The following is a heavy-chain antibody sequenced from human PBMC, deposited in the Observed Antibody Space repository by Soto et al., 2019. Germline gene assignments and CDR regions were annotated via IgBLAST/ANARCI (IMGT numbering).Heavy chain of an antibody. CDR3: ARDGLRFLEWLSSSYFDC. CDR2: ISAYNGNT. CDR1: GYTFTSYG. D-gene: IGHD3-3*01. J-gene: IGHJ4*02. V-gene: IGHV1-18*01. Sequence: GASVKVSCKASGYTFTSYGISWVRQAPGQGLEWMGWISAYNGNTNYAQKLQGRVTMTTDTSTSTAYMELRSLRSDDTAVYYCARDGLRFLEWLSSSYFDCWGQGTLVTSPQ.